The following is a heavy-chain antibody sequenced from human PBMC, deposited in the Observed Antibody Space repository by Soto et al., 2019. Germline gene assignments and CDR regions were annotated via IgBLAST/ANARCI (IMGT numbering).Heavy chain of an antibody. Sequence: SETLSLTCTVSGVSIGSADSYWSWIRQSPGKGLEWIGYIYYSGATYYNPSLQSRLTMSIDTSSSQFSLGLTSVTAADTAVYYCARDDKGYGDIDCWGQGALVTVSS. CDR3: ARDDKGYGDIDC. CDR2: IYYSGAT. V-gene: IGHV4-30-4*01. CDR1: GVSIGSADSY. D-gene: IGHD4-17*01. J-gene: IGHJ4*02.